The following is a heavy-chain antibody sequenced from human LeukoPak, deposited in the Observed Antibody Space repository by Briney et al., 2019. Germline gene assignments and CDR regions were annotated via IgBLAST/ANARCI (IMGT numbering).Heavy chain of an antibody. CDR3: ARDLHGSRGEFDY. V-gene: IGHV6-1*01. CDR1: GDSVFSEDAA. CDR2: TYHWSKWFN. Sequence: SQTLSLTCAISGDSVFSEDAAWNWIRQSPSRGLEWLGRTYHWSKWFNDYAVSVESRMTINADTSRNQFSLQLNSVTPEDTAVYYCARDLHGSRGEFDYWGQGTLVTVSS. J-gene: IGHJ4*02. D-gene: IGHD3-16*01.